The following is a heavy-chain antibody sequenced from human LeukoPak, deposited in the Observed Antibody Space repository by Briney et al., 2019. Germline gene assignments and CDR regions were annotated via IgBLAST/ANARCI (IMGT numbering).Heavy chain of an antibody. CDR1: GYTFTGYY. Sequence: GASVKVSCKASGYTFTGYYMHWVRQAPGQGLEWMGWINPNSGGTNYAQKFQGRVTMTRDTSISTAYMELSRLRSDDTAVYYCARDRMPKYYDILTGYWGFYYYYMDVWGKGTTVTVSS. D-gene: IGHD3-9*01. J-gene: IGHJ6*03. CDR3: ARDRMPKYYDILTGYWGFYYYYMDV. CDR2: INPNSGGT. V-gene: IGHV1-2*02.